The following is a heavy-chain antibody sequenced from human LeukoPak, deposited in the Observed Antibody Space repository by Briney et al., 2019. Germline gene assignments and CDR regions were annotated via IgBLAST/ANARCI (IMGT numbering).Heavy chain of an antibody. V-gene: IGHV1-8*01. CDR2: MNPNSGNT. CDR3: ARGVQTYYYSSPSDY. D-gene: IGHD3-10*01. Sequence: ASVKVSCKASGYTFTSYDINWVRQATGQGLEWMGWMNPNSGNTGYAQTFQGRVTMTRDTSISTAYMELSRLRSDDTAVYFCARGVQTYYYSSPSDYWGQGTLVTVSS. J-gene: IGHJ4*02. CDR1: GYTFTSYD.